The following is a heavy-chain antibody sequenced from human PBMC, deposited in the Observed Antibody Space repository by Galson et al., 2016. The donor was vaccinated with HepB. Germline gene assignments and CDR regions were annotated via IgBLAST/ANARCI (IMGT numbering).Heavy chain of an antibody. CDR3: ARSVGTAVGADPAPNWFDP. D-gene: IGHD2-21*02. Sequence: PRLSCAASGFSFSHYGMSWVRQAPGKGLEWVSGIRATGGSGGNTYYADSVKGRFTISRDSSKNTLFLQMNSLRAEDTAIYYCARSVGTAVGADPAPNWFDPWGQGTLVTVSS. CDR1: GFSFSHYG. CDR2: TGGSGGNT. J-gene: IGHJ5*02. V-gene: IGHV3-23*01.